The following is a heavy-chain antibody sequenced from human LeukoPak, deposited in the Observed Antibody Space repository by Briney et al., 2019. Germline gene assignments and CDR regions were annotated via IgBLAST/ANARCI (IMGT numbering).Heavy chain of an antibody. J-gene: IGHJ4*02. V-gene: IGHV2-5*02. D-gene: IGHD4-11*01. CDR1: GFSLSTNGVA. CDR3: IYSRASGNYGLGNYSFDY. Sequence: SGPTLVNPTQTLTLTCTFSGFSLSTNGVAVGWIRQPPGKALEWLALFYWDDDERYSPSLKSRLAISKDTSKNQVALTMTNKDPVNKATYSCIYSRASGNYGLGNYSFDYWGQETLFTVSS. CDR2: FYWDDDE.